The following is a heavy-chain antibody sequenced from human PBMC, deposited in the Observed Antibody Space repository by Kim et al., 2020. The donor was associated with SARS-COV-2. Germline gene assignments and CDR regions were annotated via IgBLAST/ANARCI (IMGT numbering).Heavy chain of an antibody. V-gene: IGHV4-31*03. CDR3: ARVPYDFWSGYSIQFDY. D-gene: IGHD3-3*01. CDR1: GGSISSGGYY. J-gene: IGHJ4*02. Sequence: SEALSLTCTVSGGSISSGGYYWSWIRQHPGKGLEWIGYIYYSGSTYYNPSLKSRVTISVDTSKNQFSLKLSSVTAADTAVYYCARVPYDFWSGYSIQFDYWGQGTLVTVSS. CDR2: IYYSGST.